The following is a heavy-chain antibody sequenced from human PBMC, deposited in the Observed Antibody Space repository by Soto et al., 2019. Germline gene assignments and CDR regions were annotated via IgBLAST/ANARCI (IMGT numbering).Heavy chain of an antibody. CDR3: ARGLSIAVAGTGIRFDY. CDR2: INHSGST. Sequence: SETLSLTCAVYGGSFSGYYWSWIRQPPGKGLEWIGEINHSGSTNYNPSLKSRVTISVDTSKNQFSLKLSSVTAADTAVYYCARGLSIAVAGTGIRFDYWGQGTLVTVSS. J-gene: IGHJ4*02. CDR1: GGSFSGYY. V-gene: IGHV4-34*01. D-gene: IGHD6-19*01.